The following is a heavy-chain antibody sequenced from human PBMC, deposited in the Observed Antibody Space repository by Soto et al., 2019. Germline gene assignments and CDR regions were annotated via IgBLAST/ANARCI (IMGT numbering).Heavy chain of an antibody. CDR1: GFTFSDYY. J-gene: IGHJ4*02. V-gene: IGHV3-11*05. CDR3: ARVGIAAAGTSYYFDY. D-gene: IGHD6-13*01. CDR2: ISSSSSYT. Sequence: GGSLRLSCAASGFTFSDYYMSWIRQAPGKGLEWVSYISSSSSYTNYADSVKGRFTISRDNAKNSLYLQMNSLRAEDTVVYYCARVGIAAAGTSYYFDYWGQGTLVTVSS.